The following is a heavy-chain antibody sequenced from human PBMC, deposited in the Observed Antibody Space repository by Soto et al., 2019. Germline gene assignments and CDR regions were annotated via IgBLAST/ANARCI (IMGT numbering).Heavy chain of an antibody. CDR1: GASISSTTFC. CDR3: ARGKLSTTTPKRNWFDP. J-gene: IGHJ5*02. D-gene: IGHD3-3*02. V-gene: IGHV4-31*03. Sequence: PSETLSLTCTVSGASISSTTFCWTWIRQHPGKGLEWIGDIHYSGDTYYNPSLKSRVSLSVDTSMNQFSLRLSSVTVADTAVYYCARGKLSTTTPKRNWFDPWGQGTLVTVSS. CDR2: IHYSGDT.